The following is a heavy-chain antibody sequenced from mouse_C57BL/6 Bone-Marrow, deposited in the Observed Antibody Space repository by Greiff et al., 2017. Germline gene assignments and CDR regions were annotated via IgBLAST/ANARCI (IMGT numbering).Heavy chain of an antibody. CDR2: ISSGGSYT. V-gene: IGHV5-6*01. J-gene: IGHJ1*03. CDR3: ARNRYGSSSWYFDV. D-gene: IGHD1-1*01. CDR1: GFTFSSYG. Sequence: VQLKESGGDLVKPGGSLKLSCAASGFTFSSYGMSWVRQTPDKRLEWVATISSGGSYTYYPDSVKGRFTISRDNAKNTLYLQMSSLKSEDTAMYYCARNRYGSSSWYFDVWGTGTTVTVSS.